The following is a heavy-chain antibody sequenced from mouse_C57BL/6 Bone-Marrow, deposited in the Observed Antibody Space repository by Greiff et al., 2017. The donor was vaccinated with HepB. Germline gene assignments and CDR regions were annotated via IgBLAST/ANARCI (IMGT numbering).Heavy chain of an antibody. V-gene: IGHV14-4*01. CDR3: TLTTPHWYFDV. Sequence: EVQRVESGAELVRPGASVKLSCTASGFNIKDDYMHWVKQRPEQGLEWIGWIDPENGDTEYASKFQGKATITADTSSNTAYLQLSSLTSEDTAVYYCTLTTPHWYFDVWGTGTTVTVSS. D-gene: IGHD1-1*01. J-gene: IGHJ1*03. CDR2: IDPENGDT. CDR1: GFNIKDDY.